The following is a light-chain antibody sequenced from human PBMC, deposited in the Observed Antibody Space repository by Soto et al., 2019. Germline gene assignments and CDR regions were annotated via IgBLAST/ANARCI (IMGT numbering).Light chain of an antibody. V-gene: IGKV3-15*01. J-gene: IGKJ3*01. CDR3: QQYNNWPKT. Sequence: EILMTQTPATLSVSPGERATLSCRASQSVSSDFAWYQQKPGQAPRLLIYGASSWATGIPARFSGSGSGTEFTLTISSLQSEDFAVYYCQQYNNWPKTFGPGTKVDI. CDR1: QSVSSD. CDR2: GAS.